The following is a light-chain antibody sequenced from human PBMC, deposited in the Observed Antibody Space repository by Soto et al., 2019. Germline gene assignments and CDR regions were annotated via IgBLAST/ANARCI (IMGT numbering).Light chain of an antibody. CDR2: EGS. J-gene: IGLJ2*01. V-gene: IGLV2-23*03. Sequence: QSVLTQPASVSGSPGQSITISCTGTSSDVGSYNLVSWYQQHPGKAPKLMIYEGSKRPSGVSNRFSGSKSGNTASLTISGLQAADEADYYCCSYAGSSTVVVFGGGTKLTVL. CDR1: SSDVGSYNL. CDR3: CSYAGSSTVVV.